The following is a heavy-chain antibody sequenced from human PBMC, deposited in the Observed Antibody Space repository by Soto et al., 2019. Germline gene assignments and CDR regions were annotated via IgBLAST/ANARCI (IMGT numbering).Heavy chain of an antibody. V-gene: IGHV1-18*01. D-gene: IGHD2-2*01. J-gene: IGHJ5*02. CDR3: ARVVPGAEAWFGP. CDR1: GYTFSNYG. CDR2: ISLYSDGT. Sequence: QVQLVQSGGEVKRPGASVKVSCKTSGYTFSNYGITWVRQAPGQPLEWLGWISLYSDGTNYAQKFQGRVSMTTDTPTTTAYMELRSLRSDDTAGYYCARVVPGAEAWFGPWGQGTLVTVSS.